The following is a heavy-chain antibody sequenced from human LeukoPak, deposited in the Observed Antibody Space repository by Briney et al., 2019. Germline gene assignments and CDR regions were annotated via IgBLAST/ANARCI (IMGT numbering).Heavy chain of an antibody. V-gene: IGHV4-4*07. Sequence: PSETLSLTCTVSGGSISTYYWSWVRQPAGKGLEWIGRIHTSGSVDYNPSLKSRVTMSVDTSKKQFSLTLSSVTAADTAMYYCAREGSMTARPFVSIDYWGQGTQVTVSS. CDR1: GGSISTYY. CDR3: AREGSMTARPFVSIDY. CDR2: IHTSGSV. J-gene: IGHJ4*02. D-gene: IGHD6-6*01.